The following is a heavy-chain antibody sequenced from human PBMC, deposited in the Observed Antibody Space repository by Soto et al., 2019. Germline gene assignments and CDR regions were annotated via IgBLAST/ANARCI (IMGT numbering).Heavy chain of an antibody. V-gene: IGHV4-39*07. Sequence: PPETRSVPTVFAGFSRSSIMYYLVRQIQPPGKGLEWIGSIYYSGSTYYNPSLKSRVTISVDTSKNQFSLKLNSVTAADTAVYYCATIVGANDYWGQGDLV. CDR1: GFSRSSIMYY. CDR2: IYYSGST. J-gene: IGHJ4*02. CDR3: ATIVGANDY. D-gene: IGHD1-26*01.